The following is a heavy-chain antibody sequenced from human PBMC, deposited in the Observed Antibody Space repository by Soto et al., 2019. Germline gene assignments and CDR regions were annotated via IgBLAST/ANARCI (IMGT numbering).Heavy chain of an antibody. CDR2: INHSGST. Sequence: TSETLSLTCAVYGGSFSGYYWSWIRQPPGKGLEWIGEINHSGSTNYNPSLKSRVTISVDTSKNQFSLKLSSVTAADTAVYYCARGRSIFGVVILRFKFDPWGQGTLVTVSS. CDR3: ARGRSIFGVVILRFKFDP. J-gene: IGHJ5*02. V-gene: IGHV4-34*01. D-gene: IGHD3-3*02. CDR1: GGSFSGYY.